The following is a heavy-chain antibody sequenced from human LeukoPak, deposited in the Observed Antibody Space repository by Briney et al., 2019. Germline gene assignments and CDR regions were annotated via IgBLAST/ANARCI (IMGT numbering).Heavy chain of an antibody. D-gene: IGHD2-21*01. J-gene: IGHJ6*03. CDR2: IYPGDSDT. CDR3: ARAIVGCGSPSYYYYYYMDV. CDR1: GYSFTSYW. V-gene: IGHV5-51*01. Sequence: GESLKISCKGSGYSFTSYWIGWVRQMPGKGLEWMGIIYPGDSDTRYSPSFQGQVTISADKSISTAYLQWSSLKASDTAMYYCARAIVGCGSPSYYYYYYMDVWGKGTTVTVSS.